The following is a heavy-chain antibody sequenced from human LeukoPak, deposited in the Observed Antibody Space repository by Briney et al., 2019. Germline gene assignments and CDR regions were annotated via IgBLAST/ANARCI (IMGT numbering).Heavy chain of an antibody. CDR2: INHSGST. V-gene: IGHV4-34*01. CDR3: ARGHNDYVWGSYRYKNAFDI. D-gene: IGHD3-16*02. Sequence: KPSETLSLTYAVYGGSFSGYYWSWIRQPPGKGLEWIGEINHSGSTNYNPSLKSRVTISVDTSKNQFSLKLSSVTAADTAVYYCARGHNDYVWGSYRYKNAFDIWGQGTMVTVSS. CDR1: GGSFSGYY. J-gene: IGHJ3*02.